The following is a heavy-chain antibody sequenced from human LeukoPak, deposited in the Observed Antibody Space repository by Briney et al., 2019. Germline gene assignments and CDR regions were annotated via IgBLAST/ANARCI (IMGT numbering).Heavy chain of an antibody. CDR3: ARDGSAAAGPYNWFDP. Sequence: PGGSLRPSCAASGFTFSSYSMNWVRQAPGKGLEWVSYISSSSSTIYYADSVKGRFTISRDNAKNSLYLQMNSLRAEDTAVYYCARDGSAAAGPYNWFDPWGQGTLVTVSS. CDR2: ISSSSSTI. V-gene: IGHV3-48*01. J-gene: IGHJ5*02. D-gene: IGHD6-13*01. CDR1: GFTFSSYS.